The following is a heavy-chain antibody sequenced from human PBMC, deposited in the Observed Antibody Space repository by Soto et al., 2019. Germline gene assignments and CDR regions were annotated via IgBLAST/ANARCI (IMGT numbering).Heavy chain of an antibody. Sequence: SETLSLTCDVSGGSISSGGYSWSWIRQPPGRGLEWIGYIYHSRSTYYNPSLKSRVTISVARSKNQFSLKLSSVTAADTAVCYCARAALWFGELLPNWFDPWGQGTLVTVSS. J-gene: IGHJ5*02. CDR1: GGSISSGGYS. CDR2: IYHSRST. CDR3: ARAALWFGELLPNWFDP. D-gene: IGHD3-10*01. V-gene: IGHV4-30-2*01.